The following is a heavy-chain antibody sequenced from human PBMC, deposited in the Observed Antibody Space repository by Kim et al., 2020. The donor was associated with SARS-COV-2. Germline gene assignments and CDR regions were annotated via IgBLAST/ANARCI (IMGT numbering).Heavy chain of an antibody. CDR1: GYSFTTSW. V-gene: IGHV5-51*01. J-gene: IGHJ4*02. Sequence: GESLKISCKGSGYSFTTSWIAWVRQMPGKGLEWMGIIYPGDSDIRYSPSFQGQVTISADKSISTAYLQWSSLKASDTAMYYCARRVAVAGIDYWGQGTLVTVSS. CDR3: ARRVAVAGIDY. CDR2: IYPGDSDI. D-gene: IGHD6-19*01.